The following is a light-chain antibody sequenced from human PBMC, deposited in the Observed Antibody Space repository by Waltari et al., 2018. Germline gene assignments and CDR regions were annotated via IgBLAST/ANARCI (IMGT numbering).Light chain of an antibody. J-gene: IGLJ1*01. CDR3: GAWDDSLDGYV. CDR1: SSNTARNT. Sequence: QSLLTQPPPASATPGQRVTLPCSGSSSNTARNTVNWYEHLPRTAPNLLIYGKNQPPSGVPDRFSGSKSGTSASLAVSGLQSDDEADYYCGAWDDSLDGYVFGTGTKVTVL. CDR2: GKN. V-gene: IGLV1-44*01.